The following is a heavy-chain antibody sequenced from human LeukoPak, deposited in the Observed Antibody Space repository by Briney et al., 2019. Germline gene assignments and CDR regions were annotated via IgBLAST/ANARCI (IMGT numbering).Heavy chain of an antibody. D-gene: IGHD4-17*01. V-gene: IGHV4-34*01. CDR3: ARGQIGTTTVRGYNWFDP. CDR1: GGSFSGYY. J-gene: IGHJ5*02. CDR2: INHSGST. Sequence: SETLSLTCAVYGGSFSGYYWSWIRQPPGKGLEWIGEINHSGSTNYNLSLKSRVTISVDTPKNQFSLKLSSATAADTAVYYCARGQIGTTTVRGYNWFDPWGQGTLVTVSS.